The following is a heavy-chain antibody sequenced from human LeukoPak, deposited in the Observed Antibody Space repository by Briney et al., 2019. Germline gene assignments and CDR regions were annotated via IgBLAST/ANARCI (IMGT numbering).Heavy chain of an antibody. CDR1: GGSISTYY. CDR2: IYSSGST. CDR3: ARGRAVAGSPFDY. V-gene: IGHV4-59*01. Sequence: SETLSLTCTVSGGSISTYYWSWIRQPPGKGLEWIGSIYSSGSTDYNPSLKSRVTISVDTSENQFSLRLSSVTTADTAVYYCARGRAVAGSPFDYWGQGTLVTASS. D-gene: IGHD6-13*01. J-gene: IGHJ4*02.